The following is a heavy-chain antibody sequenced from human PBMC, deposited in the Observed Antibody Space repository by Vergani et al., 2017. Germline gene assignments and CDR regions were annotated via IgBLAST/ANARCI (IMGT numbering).Heavy chain of an antibody. CDR2: LSASDRRT. CDR3: AKVGRSEVAGTFGAFVI. J-gene: IGHJ3*02. D-gene: IGHD6-19*01. CDR1: GFTFIMHA. Sequence: EVQLLESGGDLVQPGGSLRLSCAASGFTFIMHAMSWVRQAPGKGLEWVSTLSASDRRTHYADSVKGRCTISRDNSKNTLFLHMNSLRPEDTAVYYCAKVGRSEVAGTFGAFVIWGQGRMVTVSS. V-gene: IGHV3-23*01.